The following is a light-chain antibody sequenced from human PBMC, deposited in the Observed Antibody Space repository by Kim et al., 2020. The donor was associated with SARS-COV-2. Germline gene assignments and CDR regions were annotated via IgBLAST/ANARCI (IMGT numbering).Light chain of an antibody. CDR3: NSYTSSNTLV. CDR2: DVS. V-gene: IGLV2-14*03. CDR1: SSDVGAYNY. J-gene: IGLJ2*01. Sequence: GQSITISCAGTSSDVGAYNYVSWYQQHPGTAPKLMIYDVSSRPSGVSNRFSGSKSGTTASLTISGLQAEDEADYYCNSYTSSNTLVFGGGTQLTVL.